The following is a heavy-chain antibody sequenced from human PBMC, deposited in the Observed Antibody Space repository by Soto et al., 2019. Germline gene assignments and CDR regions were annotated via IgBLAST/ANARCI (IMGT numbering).Heavy chain of an antibody. CDR3: ARGIWDGDYGPSFDY. Sequence: SVKVSCKASGFTFTSSAMQWVRQARGQRLEWIGWIVVGSGNTNYAQKFQERVTMTRDISTSTAYMELRSLRSDDTAVYYCARGIWDGDYGPSFDYRGQGTLVTVSS. CDR2: IVVGSGNT. V-gene: IGHV1-58*02. J-gene: IGHJ4*02. D-gene: IGHD4-17*01. CDR1: GFTFTSSA.